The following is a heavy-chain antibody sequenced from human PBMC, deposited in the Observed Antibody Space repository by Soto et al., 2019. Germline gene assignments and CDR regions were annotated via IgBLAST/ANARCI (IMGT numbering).Heavy chain of an antibody. Sequence: QVQMVESGGGVVQPGRSLRLSCAASGFTFSSYAMHWVRQAPGKGLEWVAVISYDGSSINYADSVKGRFTISRDNSKNTLFLQVNSLRGEDTAVYYCARDPWASSRRFDYWGQGTLVTVSS. J-gene: IGHJ4*02. CDR2: ISYDGSSI. V-gene: IGHV3-30-3*01. CDR3: ARDPWASSRRFDY. D-gene: IGHD6-6*01. CDR1: GFTFSSYA.